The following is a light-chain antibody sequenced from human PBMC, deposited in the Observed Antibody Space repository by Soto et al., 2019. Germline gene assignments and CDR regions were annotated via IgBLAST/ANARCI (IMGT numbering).Light chain of an antibody. V-gene: IGLV2-23*01. CDR3: CSYAGSRV. CDR2: EGS. CDR1: SRDVGSYNL. J-gene: IGLJ3*02. Sequence: QSALTQPASVSGSPGQSITISCTGTSRDVGSYNLVSWYQQHPGKAPKLMIYEGSKRPSGVSNRFSGSKSGNTASLTISGLQAEDEADYYCCSYAGSRVFGGGTKVTVL.